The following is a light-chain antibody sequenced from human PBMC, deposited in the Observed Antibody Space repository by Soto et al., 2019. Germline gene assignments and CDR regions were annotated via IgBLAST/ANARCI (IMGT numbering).Light chain of an antibody. CDR3: QQYVTSSWT. J-gene: IGKJ1*01. V-gene: IGKV3-20*01. Sequence: ETVLTQSPATLSLTQGERATLSCRASQSVSSYLAWYQQKPGQAPRLLIYGASSRATGIPDRFSGSGSGTDFTLTIIRLDLEDSAFYYCQQYVTSSWTFGQGTKVDVK. CDR2: GAS. CDR1: QSVSSY.